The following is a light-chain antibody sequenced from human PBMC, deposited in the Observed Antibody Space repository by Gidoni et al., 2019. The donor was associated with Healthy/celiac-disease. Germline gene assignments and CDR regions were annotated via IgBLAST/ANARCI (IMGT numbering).Light chain of an antibody. J-gene: IGKJ5*01. CDR3: QQSYSTPIT. V-gene: IGKV1-39*01. Sequence: DIQMTQSPSSLSASVGDRVTITCRASQSISSYLNWYQQKPGKAPKLLIYAASSLHSGVPSRFSGSGSGTDFTLTISSLQPEDFATYYCQQSYSTPITFXHXTRLEIK. CDR1: QSISSY. CDR2: AAS.